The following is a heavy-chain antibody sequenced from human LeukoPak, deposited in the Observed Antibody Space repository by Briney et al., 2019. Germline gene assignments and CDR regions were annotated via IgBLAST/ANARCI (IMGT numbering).Heavy chain of an antibody. CDR2: ISGSGGST. CDR3: AKDSYSSGWYAEDY. D-gene: IGHD6-19*01. CDR1: GFTFSSYA. J-gene: IGHJ4*02. Sequence: GGSLRLSCAASGFTFSSYAMSWVRQAPGKGLEWVSAISGSGGSTYYADSVKGRFTISRDNSKNTLYLQMNGLRAEDTAVYYCAKDSYSSGWYAEDYWGQGTLATVSS. V-gene: IGHV3-23*01.